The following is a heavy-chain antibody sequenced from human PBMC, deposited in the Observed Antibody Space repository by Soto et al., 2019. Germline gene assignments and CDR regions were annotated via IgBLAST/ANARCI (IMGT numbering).Heavy chain of an antibody. CDR1: GFTFRNYA. CDR2: ISGSGGTT. Sequence: EVQLLESGGGLVQPGRSLRLSCAASGFTFRNYAMSWVRQAPGQGLDWVSAISGSGGTTYYADSVKGRFTISRDNSKNTLFLQMNSLRADDAAVYYCSKFFVDKGSNRGWPWSFHYWGQGTLVTVSS. V-gene: IGHV3-23*01. D-gene: IGHD6-19*01. CDR3: SKFFVDKGSNRGWPWSFHY. J-gene: IGHJ4*02.